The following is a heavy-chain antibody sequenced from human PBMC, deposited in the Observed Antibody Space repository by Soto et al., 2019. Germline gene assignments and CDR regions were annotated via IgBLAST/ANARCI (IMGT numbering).Heavy chain of an antibody. J-gene: IGHJ4*02. CDR3: ARHYYDSSGYFPPGY. CDR2: MYYSGST. CDR1: GGSISSSSYY. D-gene: IGHD3-22*01. Sequence: QLQLQESGPGLVKPSETLLLTCTVSGGSISSSSYYWGWIRQPPGKGLEWIGSMYYSGSTYYNPSLKSRVTISVDTSKNQVSLKLSSVTAADTAVYYCARHYYDSSGYFPPGYWGQGTLVTVSS. V-gene: IGHV4-39*01.